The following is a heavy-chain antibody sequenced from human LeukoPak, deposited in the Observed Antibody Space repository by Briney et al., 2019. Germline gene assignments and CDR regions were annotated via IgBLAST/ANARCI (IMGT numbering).Heavy chain of an antibody. Sequence: GESLKISCKGSGYSFTSYWIGWVRQMPGKGPEWMGIIYPGDSDTRYSPSFQGQVTISADKSISTAYLQWSSLKASDTAMYYCARTQGASYSNYGGSFDAFDIWGQGTMVTVSS. J-gene: IGHJ3*02. CDR2: IYPGDSDT. D-gene: IGHD4-11*01. V-gene: IGHV5-51*01. CDR1: GYSFTSYW. CDR3: ARTQGASYSNYGGSFDAFDI.